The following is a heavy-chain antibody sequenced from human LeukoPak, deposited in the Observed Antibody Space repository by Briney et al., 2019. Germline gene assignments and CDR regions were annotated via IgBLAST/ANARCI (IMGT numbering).Heavy chain of an antibody. CDR3: SRESGAFCPFGY. J-gene: IGHJ4*02. D-gene: IGHD1-26*01. V-gene: IGHV4-4*02. Sequence: SETLSLTCGVSGVAISSTNWGSWVRQPPGQGLEWIGEISLTGRTNYNPSLDGRVTMSLDESSNQLSLNLTSVTAADTAIYYCSRESGAFCPFGYWGQGTLVIVPS. CDR1: GVAISSTNW. CDR2: ISLTGRT.